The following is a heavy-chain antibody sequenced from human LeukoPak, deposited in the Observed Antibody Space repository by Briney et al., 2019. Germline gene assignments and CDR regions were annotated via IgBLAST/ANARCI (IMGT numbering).Heavy chain of an antibody. CDR2: ISSTSSYT. Sequence: PVQSLRLSRAPSVFTFSDYYMSWIRQSPGQGLEAFSYISSTSSYTNYADSVKRRFTISRDNAKNSLYLQMNSLRAKATAVYSCARDLSRAWFDPWGQGTLVTVSS. V-gene: IGHV3-11*05. J-gene: IGHJ5*02. CDR3: ARDLSRAWFDP. CDR1: VFTFSDYY.